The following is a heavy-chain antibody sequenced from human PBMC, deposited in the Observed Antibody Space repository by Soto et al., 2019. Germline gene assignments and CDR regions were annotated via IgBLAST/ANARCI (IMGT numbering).Heavy chain of an antibody. V-gene: IGHV3-48*03. Sequence: EVILVESGGGLARPGGSLRLSCATSGFSFSSFEMIWVRQAPGKGLEWIAYISDSGSTMYYADSVKGRFTISRDNAKNSLYLPMSSLRVEDTALYYGARSTVASDWGQGTQVTVSS. CDR2: ISDSGSTM. J-gene: IGHJ4*02. CDR1: GFSFSSFE. D-gene: IGHD4-17*01. CDR3: ARSTVASD.